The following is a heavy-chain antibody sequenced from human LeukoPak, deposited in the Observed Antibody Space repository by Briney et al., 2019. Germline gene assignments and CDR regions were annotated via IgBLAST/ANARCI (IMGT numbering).Heavy chain of an antibody. V-gene: IGHV4-59*01. D-gene: IGHD5-24*01. CDR1: GGSISSYY. CDR3: AKSTTMATSINAFDI. Sequence: SETLSLTCTVSGGSISSYYWNWIRQPPGKGLEWIGYIYYSGSTNYNPSLKSRVTISVDTSKNQLSLKLSSVTAADTAVYYCAKSTTMATSINAFDIWGQGTMVTVSS. J-gene: IGHJ3*02. CDR2: IYYSGST.